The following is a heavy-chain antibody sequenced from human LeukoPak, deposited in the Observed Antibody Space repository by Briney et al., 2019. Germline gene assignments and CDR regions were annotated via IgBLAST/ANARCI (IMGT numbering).Heavy chain of an antibody. Sequence: SVKVSCKASGGTFSSYAISWVRQAPGQGLEWMGGIIPIFGAANYAQKFQGRVTITTDESTSTAYMELSSLRSEDTAVYYCARRRDGYNLYFDYWGQGTLVTVSS. V-gene: IGHV1-69*05. CDR1: GGTFSSYA. CDR2: IIPIFGAA. CDR3: ARRRDGYNLYFDY. J-gene: IGHJ4*02. D-gene: IGHD5-24*01.